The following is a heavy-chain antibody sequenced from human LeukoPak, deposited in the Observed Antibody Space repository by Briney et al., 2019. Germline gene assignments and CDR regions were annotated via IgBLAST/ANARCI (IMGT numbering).Heavy chain of an antibody. CDR2: ISFHGTDT. CDR3: ARSGSSYDGSQSWFDY. Sequence: GTSLRLSCAASGFTFISYAIHWVRQAPGKGLEWVAVISFHGTDTFYADSVKGRFTISRDNAKNSLYLHLSSLRAEDTAVYYCARSGSSYDGSQSWFDYWGQGTLVTVSS. V-gene: IGHV3-30*04. J-gene: IGHJ4*02. CDR1: GFTFISYA. D-gene: IGHD3-22*01.